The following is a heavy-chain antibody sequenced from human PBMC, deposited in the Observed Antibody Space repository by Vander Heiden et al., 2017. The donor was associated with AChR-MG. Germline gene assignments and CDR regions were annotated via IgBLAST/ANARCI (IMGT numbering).Heavy chain of an antibody. CDR2: IRSDGSNQ. V-gene: IGHV3-30*02. Sequence: QLQLVESGGGVVQPGGSLRLSCAAFGFRFSRYAMHWVRQAPGKGLEWVAFIRSDGSNQYYVDSVKGRFTISRDKSKNTLYLQMNSLRAEDTAVYYCVITGRTYYFDGWGQGTLVTVYS. CDR3: VITGRTYYFDG. J-gene: IGHJ4*02. D-gene: IGHD1-20*01. CDR1: GFRFSRYA.